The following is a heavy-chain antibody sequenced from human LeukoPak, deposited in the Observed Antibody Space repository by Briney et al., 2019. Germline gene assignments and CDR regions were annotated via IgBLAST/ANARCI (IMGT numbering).Heavy chain of an antibody. J-gene: IGHJ5*02. CDR3: ASAAYFDPFDP. D-gene: IGHD3-9*01. V-gene: IGHV1-2*02. CDR1: GYTFTGYY. Sequence: GASVKVSCKAFGYTFTGYYMHWVRQAPGQGLEWMGWINPQSGGTNYAHNFQGRVTMTSDTSISTAYMQLTRLTSDDTAIYYCASAAYFDPFDPWGQGTLVTVSS. CDR2: INPQSGGT.